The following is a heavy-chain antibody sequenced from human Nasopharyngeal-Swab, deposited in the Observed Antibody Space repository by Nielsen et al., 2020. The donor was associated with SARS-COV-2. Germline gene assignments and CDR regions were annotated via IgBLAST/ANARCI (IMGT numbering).Heavy chain of an antibody. CDR3: ARVFEAAAGLDY. D-gene: IGHD6-13*01. CDR2: IYYSGST. J-gene: IGHJ4*02. Sequence: SETLSLTCTVSGGPISSGDYYWSWIRQPPGKGLEWIGYIYYSGSTYYNPSLKSRVTISVDTSKNQFSLKLSSVTAADTAVYYCARVFEAAAGLDYWGQGTLVTVSS. V-gene: IGHV4-30-4*01. CDR1: GGPISSGDYY.